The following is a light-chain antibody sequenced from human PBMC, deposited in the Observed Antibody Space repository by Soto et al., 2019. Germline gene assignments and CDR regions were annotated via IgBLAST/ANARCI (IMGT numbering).Light chain of an antibody. CDR3: QQYGNSPLA. CDR1: QSVSSNY. Sequence: NVLTQCPDTLSLSPGERATLSCRASQSVSSNYLAWYQQKPGQAPRLLIYGASTRATGIPDRFSGSGSGTDFTLTISRLEPEDFVVYYCQQYGNSPLAFGQGTRLEIK. J-gene: IGKJ5*01. V-gene: IGKV3-20*01. CDR2: GAS.